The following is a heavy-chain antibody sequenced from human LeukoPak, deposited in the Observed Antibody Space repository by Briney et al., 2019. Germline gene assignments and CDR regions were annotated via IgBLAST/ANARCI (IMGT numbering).Heavy chain of an antibody. J-gene: IGHJ4*02. CDR3: ARGRSSSGYDY. CDR1: GGSFSGYY. Sequence: SETLSLTCAVYGGSFSGYYWSWIRQPPGKGLEWIGEINHSGSTNYNPSHKSRVTISVDTSKNQFSLKLSSVTAADTAVYYCARGRSSSGYDYWGQGTLVTVSS. CDR2: INHSGST. D-gene: IGHD6-19*01. V-gene: IGHV4-34*01.